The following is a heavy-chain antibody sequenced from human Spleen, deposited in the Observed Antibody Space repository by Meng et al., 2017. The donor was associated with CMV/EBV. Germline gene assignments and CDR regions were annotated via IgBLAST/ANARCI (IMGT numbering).Heavy chain of an antibody. V-gene: IGHV4-39*07. CDR2: MYYSGST. J-gene: IGHJ4*02. CDR1: GGSISSSSHY. D-gene: IGHD5-12*01. CDR3: ARAGSGYDYPLDY. Sequence: SETLSLTCTVSGGSISSSSHYWGWIRQPPGKGLEWIGSMYYSGSTHYNPSLKSRITISLDTSKNQFSLKLSSVTAADTAVYYCARAGSGYDYPLDYWGQGTLVTVSS.